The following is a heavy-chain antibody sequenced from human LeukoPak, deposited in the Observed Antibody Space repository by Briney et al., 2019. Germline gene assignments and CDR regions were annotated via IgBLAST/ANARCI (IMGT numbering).Heavy chain of an antibody. J-gene: IGHJ6*02. D-gene: IGHD5-12*01. CDR3: ARDVAYSGYDEKNGMDV. V-gene: IGHV3-7*01. CDR1: GFTFSSYW. Sequence: GGSLRLSCAASGFTFSSYWMSWVRQAPGKGLEWVANIKQDGSEKYYVDSVKGRFTISRDNAKNSLYLQMNSLRAEDTAVYYCARDVAYSGYDEKNGMDVWGQGTTVTVSS. CDR2: IKQDGSEK.